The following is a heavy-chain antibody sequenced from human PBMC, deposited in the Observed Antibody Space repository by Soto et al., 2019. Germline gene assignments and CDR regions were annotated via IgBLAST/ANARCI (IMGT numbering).Heavy chain of an antibody. CDR1: GYTFTTFW. V-gene: IGHV5-10-1*03. J-gene: IGHJ5*02. CDR2: IDPRDSYV. D-gene: IGHD2-2*01. CDR3: ARLFCSTTTCDSWFDP. Sequence: EVQLVQSGAEVKKPGESLRISCTGFGYTFTTFWISWVRQMPGKGLEWMGRIDPRDSYVNYSPSFQGHVTISVDMSISTAYLQWGSLKASDTAMYYCARLFCSTTTCDSWFDPWGQGTLVTVSS.